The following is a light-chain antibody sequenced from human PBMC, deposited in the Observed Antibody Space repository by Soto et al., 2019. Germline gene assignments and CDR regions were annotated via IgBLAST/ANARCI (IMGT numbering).Light chain of an antibody. CDR3: SSYTGSNSVV. V-gene: IGLV2-8*01. CDR1: SSDVGGYNY. CDR2: EVT. Sequence: QSALTQPPSASGSPGQSVTISCTGTSSDVGGYNYVSWYQQHPGKVPKLIIYEVTNRPSGVPDRFSASKSGNAASLTVSGLQAEDEADYYCSSYTGSNSVVFGGGTQVTVL. J-gene: IGLJ2*01.